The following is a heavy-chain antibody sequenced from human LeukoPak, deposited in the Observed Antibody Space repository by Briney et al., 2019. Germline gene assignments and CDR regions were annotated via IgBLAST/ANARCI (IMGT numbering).Heavy chain of an antibody. D-gene: IGHD4-17*01. CDR1: GGTFSSHA. Sequence: EASVKVSCKASGGTFSSHAISWVRQAPGQGLEWMGGIIPIFGTANYAQKFQGRVTITTDESTSTAYMELSSLRSEDTAVYYCARTNDYGDYALLFWGQGTLVTVSS. CDR2: IIPIFGTA. V-gene: IGHV1-69*05. CDR3: ARTNDYGDYALLF. J-gene: IGHJ4*02.